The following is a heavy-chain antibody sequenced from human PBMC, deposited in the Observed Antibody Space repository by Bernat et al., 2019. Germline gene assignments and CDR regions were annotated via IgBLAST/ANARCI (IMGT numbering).Heavy chain of an antibody. CDR1: GFTFSSYA. CDR2: ISGSGGST. CDR3: AKASYTYSSSWAYPPHFDY. Sequence: EVQLLESGGGLVQPGGSLRLSCAASGFTFSSYAMSWVRQAPGKGLEWVSAISGSGGSTYYADSVKGRFIISRDNSKNTLYLQMNSLRAEDTAVYYCAKASYTYSSSWAYPPHFDYWGQGTLVTVSS. V-gene: IGHV3-23*01. D-gene: IGHD6-13*01. J-gene: IGHJ4*02.